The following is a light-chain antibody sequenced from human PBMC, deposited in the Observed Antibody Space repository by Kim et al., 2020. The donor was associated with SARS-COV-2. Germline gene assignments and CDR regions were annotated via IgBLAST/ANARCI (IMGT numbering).Light chain of an antibody. J-gene: IGLJ2*01. CDR3: CSYAGNFTVI. CDR1: SSDIGSYSL. CDR2: EGT. V-gene: IGLV2-23*01. Sequence: GQSITFSCPGTSSDIGSYSLVSWYQHHTGKAPKLLIDEGTVRPSGVSIRFSGSTSGNTASLTISGLQAEDEADYYCCSYAGNFTVIFGGGTQLTVL.